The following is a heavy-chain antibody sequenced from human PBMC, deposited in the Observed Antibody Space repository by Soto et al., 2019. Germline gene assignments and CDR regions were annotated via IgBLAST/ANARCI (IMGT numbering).Heavy chain of an antibody. CDR3: ARDAYYYDSSEPVIDAFDI. CDR2: ISSSSSYI. V-gene: IGHV3-21*01. J-gene: IGHJ3*02. D-gene: IGHD3-22*01. CDR1: GFTFSSYS. Sequence: PGGSLRLSCAASGFTFSSYSMNWVRQAPGKGLEWVSSISSSSSYIYYADSVKGRFTISRDNAKNSLYLQMNSLRAEDTAVYYCARDAYYYDSSEPVIDAFDIWGQGTMVTVSS.